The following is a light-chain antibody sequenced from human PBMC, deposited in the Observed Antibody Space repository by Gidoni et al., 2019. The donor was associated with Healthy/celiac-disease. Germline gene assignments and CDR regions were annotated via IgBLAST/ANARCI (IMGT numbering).Light chain of an antibody. Sequence: QSALTQPRSVSGSPGQSVTISCTGTSSHVGGYNYVPWYQQHPGKAPKLMIYDVSKRPSGVPYRFSVSKSGNTASLTISGLQAEDEADYYCCSYAGSYTVVFGGGTKLTV. V-gene: IGLV2-11*01. CDR2: DVS. J-gene: IGLJ2*01. CDR3: CSYAGSYTVV. CDR1: SSHVGGYNY.